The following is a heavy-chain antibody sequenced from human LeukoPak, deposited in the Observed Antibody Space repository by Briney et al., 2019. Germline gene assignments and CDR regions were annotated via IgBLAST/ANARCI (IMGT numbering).Heavy chain of an antibody. D-gene: IGHD6-6*01. V-gene: IGHV4-34*01. J-gene: IGHJ6*03. CDR2: INHSGST. Sequence: PSETLSLTCAVYGGSFSGYYWSWIRQPPGKGLEWIGEINHSGSTNYNPSLKSRVTISVDTSKNQFSLKLSSVTAADTAVYYCARVASGSSSPQDYYYYYMDVWGKGTTVTVSS. CDR1: GGSFSGYY. CDR3: ARVASGSSSPQDYYYYYMDV.